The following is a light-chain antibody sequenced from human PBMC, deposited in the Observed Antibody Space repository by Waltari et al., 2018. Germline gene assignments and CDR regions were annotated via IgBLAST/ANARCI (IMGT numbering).Light chain of an antibody. CDR3: QQSSTTPST. CDR1: QSISNF. V-gene: IGKV1-39*01. CDR2: SAS. Sequence: DIQMTQSPSSLSASVGDRVTITCRASQSISNFLNWYQQKPGDAPKLLIYSASTLQSGVPARFSGAGSGTDFSLTISSLQPEDFASYYCQQSSTTPSTFGQGTKLEIK. J-gene: IGKJ2*01.